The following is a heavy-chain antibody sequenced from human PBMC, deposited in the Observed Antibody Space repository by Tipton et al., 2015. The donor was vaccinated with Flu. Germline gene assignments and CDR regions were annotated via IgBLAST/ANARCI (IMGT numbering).Heavy chain of an antibody. Sequence: QLVQSGAEVKKPGDSVEVACKASGYNFDDYFINWVRQAPGQGLEWMGRILTASGDKKYAEKFQGRVTMTWDTSISTVYMEVTSLTSDDTAVYYCARDVAMELGAMGVWGQGTMVTVS. CDR1: GYNFDDYF. J-gene: IGHJ6*02. V-gene: IGHV1-2*06. CDR3: ARDVAMELGAMGV. CDR2: ILTASGDK. D-gene: IGHD1-7*01.